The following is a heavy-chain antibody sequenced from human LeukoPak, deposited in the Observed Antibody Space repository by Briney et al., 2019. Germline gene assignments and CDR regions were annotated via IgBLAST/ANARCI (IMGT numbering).Heavy chain of an antibody. Sequence: GESLEISCQGSGYSFTSYWISWVRQMPGKGLEWMGRIDPSDSYTNYSPSFQGHVTISADKSISTAYLQWSSLKASDTAMYYCARRAVGATDSDYWGQGTLVTVSS. V-gene: IGHV5-10-1*01. D-gene: IGHD1-26*01. CDR2: IDPSDSYT. J-gene: IGHJ4*02. CDR3: ARRAVGATDSDY. CDR1: GYSFTSYW.